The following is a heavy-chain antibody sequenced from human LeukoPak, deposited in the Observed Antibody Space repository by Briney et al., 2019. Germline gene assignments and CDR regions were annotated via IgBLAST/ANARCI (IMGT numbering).Heavy chain of an antibody. CDR1: GYSFTNYW. Sequence: GESLKISCKGSGYSFTNYWIGWVRQMPGKGLEWMGIIYPDDSNTKYSPSFQGLVTISADKSINTAYLQWSSLKASDTAMYYCARRGGGNTGGFFFDYWGQGSLVTVSS. J-gene: IGHJ4*02. D-gene: IGHD5-18*01. CDR3: ARRGGGNTGGFFFDY. V-gene: IGHV5-51*01. CDR2: IYPDDSNT.